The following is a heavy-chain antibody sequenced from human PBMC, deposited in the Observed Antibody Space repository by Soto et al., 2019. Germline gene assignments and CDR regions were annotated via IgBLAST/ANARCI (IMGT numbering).Heavy chain of an antibody. CDR2: IVPLFGTA. Sequence: QVQLVQSGAEVKEPGSSVNVSCKTSGGTFDNTAVTWVRQVPGQGLEWIGGIVPLFGTANYAQKFRGRVMITADESTSTAYMDLSSLRSDDTAIYYCARDGDPGYSFWSGPLGGGRFDPGGQGTLVTVSS. V-gene: IGHV1-69*12. J-gene: IGHJ5*02. D-gene: IGHD3-3*01. CDR1: GGTFDNTA. CDR3: ARDGDPGYSFWSGPLGGGRFDP.